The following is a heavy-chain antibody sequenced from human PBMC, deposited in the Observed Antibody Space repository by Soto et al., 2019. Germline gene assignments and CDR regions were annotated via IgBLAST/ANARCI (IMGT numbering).Heavy chain of an antibody. CDR2: INPETGGT. V-gene: IGHV1-2*02. J-gene: IGHJ6*02. Sequence: GASVKVSCKASGYTFTGYYVHWVREAPGQGLEWMGWINPETGGTSYAQKFHGRVTLSRDTSINTAYLELSRLRFDDAAVYFCARERYQVISDGMDVWGQGTTVTVSS. CDR1: GYTFTGYY. CDR3: ARERYQVISDGMDV. D-gene: IGHD2-2*01.